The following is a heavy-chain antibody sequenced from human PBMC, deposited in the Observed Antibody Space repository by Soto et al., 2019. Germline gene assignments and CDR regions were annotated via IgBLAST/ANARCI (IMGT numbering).Heavy chain of an antibody. J-gene: IGHJ4*02. Sequence: PGGSLRLSCAASGFTFSSSWMHWVRQDPGKGLVWVSRINSDGSSTNYADSVKGRFTISRDISRNTLYLQMNSLRVEDTAVYYCVRARGPTHPNTPNDYWGQGILVTVSS. D-gene: IGHD7-27*01. CDR3: VRARGPTHPNTPNDY. V-gene: IGHV3-74*01. CDR1: GFTFSSSW. CDR2: INSDGSST.